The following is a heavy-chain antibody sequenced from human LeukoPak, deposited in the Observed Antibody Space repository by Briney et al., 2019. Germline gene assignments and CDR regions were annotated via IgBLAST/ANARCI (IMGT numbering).Heavy chain of an antibody. CDR2: IYYSGST. J-gene: IGHJ5*02. V-gene: IGHV4-39*07. Sequence: SETLSLTCTVSGGSISSSSYYWGWIRQPPGKGLEWIGSIYYSGSTYYNPSLKSRVTISVDTSKNQFSLQLNSVTPEDTAVYYCAREAMATISIWWFDPWGQGTLVTVSS. D-gene: IGHD5-24*01. CDR1: GGSISSSSYY. CDR3: AREAMATISIWWFDP.